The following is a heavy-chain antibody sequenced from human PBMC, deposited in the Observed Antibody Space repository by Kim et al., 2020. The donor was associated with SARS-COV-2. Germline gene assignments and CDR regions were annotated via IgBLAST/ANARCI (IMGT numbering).Heavy chain of an antibody. CDR2: ISGSGGST. V-gene: IGHV3-23*01. CDR3: AKDDFTTIFGVVIKIATGGYYYYGMDV. J-gene: IGHJ6*02. Sequence: GGSLRLSCAASGFTFSSYAMSWVRQAPGKGLEWVSAISGSGGSTYYADSVKGRFTISRDNSKNTLYLQMNSLRAEDTAVYYCAKDDFTTIFGVVIKIATGGYYYYGMDVWGQGTTVTVSS. D-gene: IGHD3-3*01. CDR1: GFTFSSYA.